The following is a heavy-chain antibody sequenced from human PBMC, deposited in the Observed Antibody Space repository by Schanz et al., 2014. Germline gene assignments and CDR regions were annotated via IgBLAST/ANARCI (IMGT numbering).Heavy chain of an antibody. D-gene: IGHD5-12*01. Sequence: EVQLVESGGGLIHPGGSLRLSCAVSGFTVNTNYMTWVRQAPGKGLECVSILYIRSTYYADSVKGRFTISRDNSKNMVFLQTNSLSVXXXXXXXCARDEGKDGYNLAFDVWGQGTLVTVSS. CDR2: LYIRST. V-gene: IGHV3-53*01. J-gene: IGHJ3*01. CDR1: GFTVNTNY. CDR3: ARDEGKDGYNLAFDV.